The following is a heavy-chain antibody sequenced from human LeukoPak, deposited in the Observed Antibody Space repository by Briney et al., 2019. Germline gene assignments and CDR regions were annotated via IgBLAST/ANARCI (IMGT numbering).Heavy chain of an antibody. CDR2: ISYDGSNK. CDR3: AKGAYYYED. D-gene: IGHD3-22*01. Sequence: GGSLRLSCAASGFTFSSYGMHWVRQAPGKGLEWVAVISYDGSNKYYADSVKGRFTISRDNSKNTLYLQMNSLRAEDTAVYYCAKGAYYYEDWGQGTLVTVSS. V-gene: IGHV3-30*18. CDR1: GFTFSSYG. J-gene: IGHJ4*02.